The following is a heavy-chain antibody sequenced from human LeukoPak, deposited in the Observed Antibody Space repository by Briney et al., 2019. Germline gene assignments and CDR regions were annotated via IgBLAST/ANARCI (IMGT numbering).Heavy chain of an antibody. V-gene: IGHV4-34*01. CDR3: ARDKTLGIIAARDYYFDY. Sequence: PSETLSLTCAVYGGSFSGYYWSWIRQPPGKGLEWIGEINHSGSTNYNPSLKSRVTISVDASKNQFSLKLSSVTAADTAVYYCARDKTLGIIAARDYYFDYWGQGTLVTVSS. CDR2: INHSGST. J-gene: IGHJ4*02. CDR1: GGSFSGYY. D-gene: IGHD6-6*01.